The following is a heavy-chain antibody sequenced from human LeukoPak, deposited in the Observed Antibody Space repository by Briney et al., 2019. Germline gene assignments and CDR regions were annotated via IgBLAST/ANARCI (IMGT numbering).Heavy chain of an antibody. CDR1: GFILSDYA. Sequence: PGGSLRLSCAVSGFILSDYAMNWVRQAPGKGLEWVASIQSNGNEKYSSDFLKGRFTISRDNSKNTLYLQMNTLRPEDTAVFYCARGFTSWPQGPYHFDYWGQGILITVSS. CDR2: IQSNGNEK. CDR3: ARGFTSWPQGPYHFDY. V-gene: IGHV3-30*02. J-gene: IGHJ4*02. D-gene: IGHD2-2*01.